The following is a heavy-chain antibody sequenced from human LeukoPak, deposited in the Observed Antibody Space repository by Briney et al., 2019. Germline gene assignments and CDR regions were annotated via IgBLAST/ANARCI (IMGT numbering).Heavy chain of an antibody. CDR3: ARSPDDAFDI. Sequence: SETLSLTCTLSGGSISTYFWSWIRQSPGKGLEWIAYIYHTGTTYYNPSLKSRVNISVDTSKNQFSLKLSSVTAADTAVYYCARSPDDAFDIWGQGTMVTVSS. J-gene: IGHJ3*02. CDR1: GGSISTYF. V-gene: IGHV4-59*06. CDR2: IYHTGTT.